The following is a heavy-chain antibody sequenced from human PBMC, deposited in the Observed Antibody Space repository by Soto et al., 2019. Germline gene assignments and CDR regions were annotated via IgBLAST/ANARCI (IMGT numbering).Heavy chain of an antibody. V-gene: IGHV3-30-3*01. CDR1: GFTFSSYA. Sequence: GRSLRLSCAASGFTFSSYAMHWVRQAPGKGLEWVAVISYDGSNKYYADSVKGRFTISRDNSKNTLYLQMNSLRAEDTAVYYCARSRDMVRGGITPRDYYYGLYVRGQGTTVPGS. D-gene: IGHD3-10*01. CDR3: ARSRDMVRGGITPRDYYYGLYV. J-gene: IGHJ6*02. CDR2: ISYDGSNK.